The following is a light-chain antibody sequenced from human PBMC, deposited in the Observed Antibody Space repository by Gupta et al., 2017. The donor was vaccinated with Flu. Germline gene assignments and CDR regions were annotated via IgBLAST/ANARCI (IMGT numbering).Light chain of an antibody. CDR3: CSYGGSKF. Sequence: SALTQPPSASGSPGPSVTISCTGTRSDVGGYNYVSWYQQHPGKAPKLIIYEVNKRPSGVPDRFSGSKSGNTASPTVSGLLAEDEADYYCCSYGGSKFFGGGTKLTVL. V-gene: IGLV2-8*01. CDR2: EVN. J-gene: IGLJ2*01. CDR1: RSDVGGYNY.